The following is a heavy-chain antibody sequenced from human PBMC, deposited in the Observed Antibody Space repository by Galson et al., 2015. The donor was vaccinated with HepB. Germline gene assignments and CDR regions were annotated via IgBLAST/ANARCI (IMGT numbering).Heavy chain of an antibody. CDR1: GFTFGDYS. J-gene: IGHJ4*02. V-gene: IGHV3-48*02. CDR3: ARDGWNSVLFDH. CDR2: IRTGTNMI. D-gene: IGHD1-1*01. Sequence: SLRLSCAASGFTFGDYSMNWVRQAPGKGLEWVAYIRTGTNMIFYADSVKGRFTISRDNVNNSLLLQMNSLRHEDTAIYYCARDGWNSVLFDHWGQGTLVTVSS.